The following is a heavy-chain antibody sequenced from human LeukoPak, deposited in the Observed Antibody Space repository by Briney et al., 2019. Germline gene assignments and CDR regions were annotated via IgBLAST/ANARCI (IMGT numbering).Heavy chain of an antibody. V-gene: IGHV4-61*05. CDR1: GGSLSSSTYY. CDR3: ARLDYSNYGPNWFDP. CDR2: IYYSGST. Sequence: SETLSLTCIVSGGSLSSSTYYWGWIRQPPGKGLEWIGYIYYSGSTNYNPSLKSRVTISVDTSKNQFSLKLSSVTAADTAVYYCARLDYSNYGPNWFDPWGQGTLVTVSS. D-gene: IGHD4-11*01. J-gene: IGHJ5*02.